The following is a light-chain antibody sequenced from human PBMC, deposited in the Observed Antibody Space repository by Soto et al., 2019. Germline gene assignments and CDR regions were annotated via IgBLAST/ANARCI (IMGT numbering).Light chain of an antibody. J-gene: IGKJ4*01. V-gene: IGKV3-11*01. CDR1: QSVGNY. Sequence: EIVLTQSPATLSLSPGERATLSCRASQSVGNYVAWYQQKPGQAPRLLMYDTSNRAPGIPARFSGRRSGTDFTLTISSPEPEDVAVYYCQQYSYGPLFGGGTKVEIK. CDR2: DTS. CDR3: QQYSYGPL.